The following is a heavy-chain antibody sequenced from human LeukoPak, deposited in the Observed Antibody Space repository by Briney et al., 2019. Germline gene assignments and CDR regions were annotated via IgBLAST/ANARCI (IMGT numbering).Heavy chain of an antibody. CDR3: ASAKVWFGETGYFDY. CDR2: ISSSGSTI. CDR1: GFTFSDYY. J-gene: IGHJ4*02. V-gene: IGHV3-11*01. D-gene: IGHD3-10*01. Sequence: GGSLRLSCAASGFTFSDYYMSWIRQAPGKGLEWVSYISSSGSTIYYADSVKGRFTISRDNAKNSLYLQMNSLRAEDTAVYYCASAKVWFGETGYFDYWGQGTLVTVSS.